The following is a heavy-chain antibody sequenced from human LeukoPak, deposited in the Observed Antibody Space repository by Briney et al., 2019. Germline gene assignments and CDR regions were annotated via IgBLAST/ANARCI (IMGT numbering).Heavy chain of an antibody. CDR3: ARDLPQQQGFDY. V-gene: IGHV3-74*01. Sequence: GGSLRLSCAVSGFTFSSYWMHWVRQAPGKGLVWVSHIKTDGSTTAYADSVKGRFTISRDNAKNTLYLQMNSLRAEDTGVYYCARDLPQQQGFDYWGQGTLVTVSS. CDR1: GFTFSSYW. CDR2: IKTDGSTT. J-gene: IGHJ4*02. D-gene: IGHD6-13*01.